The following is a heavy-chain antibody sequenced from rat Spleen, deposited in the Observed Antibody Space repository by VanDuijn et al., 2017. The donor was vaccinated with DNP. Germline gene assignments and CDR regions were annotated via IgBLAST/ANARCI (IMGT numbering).Heavy chain of an antibody. CDR2: INKDSSTI. J-gene: IGHJ1*01. CDR3: ARKSSKGWFYDF. D-gene: IGHD3-1*01. CDR1: GFNFNDYW. V-gene: IGHV4-2*01. Sequence: EVKLVESGGGLVQPGRSLKLSCAVFGFNFNDYWMGWVRQAPGKGLEWIGEINKDSSTINSSPSLRERFTISRDNAQNSLYLQMSKVGSDDTAIYYCARKSSKGWFYDFWGPGTMVTVSS.